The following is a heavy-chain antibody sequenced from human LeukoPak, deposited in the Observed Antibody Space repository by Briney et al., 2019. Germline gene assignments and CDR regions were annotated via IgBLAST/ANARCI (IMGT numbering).Heavy chain of an antibody. CDR3: AKVGIVVVPAASAYFDY. V-gene: IGHV3-23*01. D-gene: IGHD2-2*01. CDR2: ISGSGGST. CDR1: GFTFSSFA. Sequence: GGSLRLSCAASGFTFSSFAMSWVRQAPGKGLEWVSAISGSGGSTYYADSVKGRFTISRDNSKNTLYLQMNSLRAEDTAVYYCAKVGIVVVPAASAYFDYWGQGTLATVSS. J-gene: IGHJ4*02.